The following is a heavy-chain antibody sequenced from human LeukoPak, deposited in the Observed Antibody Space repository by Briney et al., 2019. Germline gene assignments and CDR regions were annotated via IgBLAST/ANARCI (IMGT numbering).Heavy chain of an antibody. CDR3: VSFYETY. D-gene: IGHD2-2*01. Sequence: GGSLRLSRAASGNYWMHWVRQAPGKGLVWVSHINSDGSWTSYADSVKGRFAISKDNAKNTVYLQMNNLRAEDTAVYYCVSFYETYWGRGTLVTVSS. J-gene: IGHJ4*02. CDR2: INSDGSWT. V-gene: IGHV3-74*01. CDR1: GNYW.